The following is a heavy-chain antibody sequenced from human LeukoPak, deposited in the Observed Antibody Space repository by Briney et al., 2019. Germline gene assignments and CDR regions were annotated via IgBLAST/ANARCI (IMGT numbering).Heavy chain of an antibody. CDR2: IYYSGTT. J-gene: IGHJ5*02. CDR3: ARAPLYYDTLTGYYVGDFDP. Sequence: PSETLSLTCTVSGDSIRTSSHYWGWIRQPPGKGLEWIGSIYYSGTTLYNSSLQSRVTVSVDTSENQFSLKLRSATAADTAVYYCARAPLYYDTLTGYYVGDFDPWGQGILATVSS. D-gene: IGHD3-9*01. V-gene: IGHV4-39*07. CDR1: GDSIRTSSHY.